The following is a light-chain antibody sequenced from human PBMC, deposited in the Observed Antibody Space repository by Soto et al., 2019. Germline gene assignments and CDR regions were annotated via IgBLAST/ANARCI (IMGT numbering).Light chain of an antibody. CDR1: KKSVSTY. J-gene: IGKJ1*01. Sequence: GATVYCRASKKSVSTYVAWYQQKPGQAPRLLIYATSNRGTGIPARFSGRGSGTDFTLTIRRLEPEEFAVYYCQQYGSSWTFGQGTKVDI. CDR2: ATS. V-gene: IGKV3-20*01. CDR3: QQYGSSWT.